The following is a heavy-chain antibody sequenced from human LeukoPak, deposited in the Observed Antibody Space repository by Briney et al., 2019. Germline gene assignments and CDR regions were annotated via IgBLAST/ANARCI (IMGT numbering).Heavy chain of an antibody. CDR2: INHSGST. Sequence: SETLSLTCAVYGGSFSGYYWSWIRQPPGKGLEWIGEINHSGSTNYNPSLKSQVTISVDTSKNQFSLKLSSVTAADTAVYYCARSPLAFYDSSGYPRVWFDPWGQGTLVTVSS. CDR1: GGSFSGYY. V-gene: IGHV4-34*01. D-gene: IGHD3-22*01. CDR3: ARSPLAFYDSSGYPRVWFDP. J-gene: IGHJ5*02.